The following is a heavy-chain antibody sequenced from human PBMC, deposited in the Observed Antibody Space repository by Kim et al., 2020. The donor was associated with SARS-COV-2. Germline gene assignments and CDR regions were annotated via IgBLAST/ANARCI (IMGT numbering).Heavy chain of an antibody. Sequence: RYSADHVKGRFTISRDNSQNTLYLQRNGRRAEDTAVYYCARAGSYGLFDFWGQGTLVTVSS. J-gene: IGHJ4*02. CDR3: ARAGSYGLFDF. V-gene: IGHV3-53*01. CDR2: R. D-gene: IGHD1-26*01.